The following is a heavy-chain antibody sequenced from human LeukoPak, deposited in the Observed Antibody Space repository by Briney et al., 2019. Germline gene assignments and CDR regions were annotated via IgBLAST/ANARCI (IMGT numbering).Heavy chain of an antibody. CDR2: IYYSGST. CDR3: ASRSRREWLLSFFDY. V-gene: IGHV4-39*07. D-gene: IGHD3-3*01. Sequence: SETLSLTCTVSGDSISSSSSYWGWIRQPPGEGLEWIGSIYYSGSTYYNTSLKSRVTISVDTSKNQFSLKLSSVTAADTAVYYCASRSRREWLLSFFDYWGQGTLVTVSS. J-gene: IGHJ4*02. CDR1: GDSISSSSSY.